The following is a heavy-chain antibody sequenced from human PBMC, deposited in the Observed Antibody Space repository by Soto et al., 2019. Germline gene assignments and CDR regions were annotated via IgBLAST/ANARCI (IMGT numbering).Heavy chain of an antibody. Sequence: SETLSLTCTVSRGAVSSGTYYWSWIRQPPGKGPEWIGHIYFTGSTNYNPSLKSRVTMSLDTSRNQFSLMLSSVTAADTAVYYCTRGPPRVQWFDPWGLGTLVTVSS. J-gene: IGHJ5*02. CDR3: TRGPPRVQWFDP. V-gene: IGHV4-61*01. CDR1: RGAVSSGTYY. CDR2: IYFTGST.